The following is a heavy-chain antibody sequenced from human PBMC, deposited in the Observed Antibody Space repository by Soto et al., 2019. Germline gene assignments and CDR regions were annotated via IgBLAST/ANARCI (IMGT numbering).Heavy chain of an antibody. CDR2: IIPIFGTA. J-gene: IGHJ6*02. D-gene: IGHD6-6*01. CDR3: ARDEIEYSSSTSVYYYGMDV. Sequence: QVQLVQSGAEVKKPGSSVKVSCKASGGTFSSYAISWVRQAPGQGLEWMGGIIPIFGTANYAQKFQGRVTITPDESTSTAYMELSSLRSEDTAVYYCARDEIEYSSSTSVYYYGMDVWGQGTTVTVSS. V-gene: IGHV1-69*01. CDR1: GGTFSSYA.